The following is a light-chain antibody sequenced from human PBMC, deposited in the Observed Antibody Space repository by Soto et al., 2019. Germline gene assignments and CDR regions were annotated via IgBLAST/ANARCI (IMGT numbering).Light chain of an antibody. J-gene: IGKJ2*01. Sequence: DIQMTQSPSSLSASVGDRVTITCRASQDISNYLNWYQQKPGKAPKLLIYDASNLETGVPSRFSGSGSGTDFTFTISSLKPEDIATYYCQQYDNLPPYTFGQGTKVDIK. V-gene: IGKV1-33*01. CDR2: DAS. CDR1: QDISNY. CDR3: QQYDNLPPYT.